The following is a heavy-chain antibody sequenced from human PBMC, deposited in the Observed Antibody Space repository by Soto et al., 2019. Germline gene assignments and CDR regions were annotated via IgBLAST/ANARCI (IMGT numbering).Heavy chain of an antibody. J-gene: IGHJ5*02. Sequence: KPSETLSLTCTVSGGSVSSGSYYWSWIRQPPGKGLEWIGYIYYSGSTNYNPSLKSRVTISVDTSKNQFSLKLSSVTAADTAVYYCARLRFLEWLVNWFDPWGQGTLVTVSS. CDR2: IYYSGST. D-gene: IGHD3-3*01. V-gene: IGHV4-61*01. CDR3: ARLRFLEWLVNWFDP. CDR1: GGSVSSGSYY.